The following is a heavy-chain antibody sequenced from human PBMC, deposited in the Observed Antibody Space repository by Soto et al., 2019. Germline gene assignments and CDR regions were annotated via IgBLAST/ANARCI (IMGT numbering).Heavy chain of an antibody. CDR3: AKGRLAVSGTTPDY. J-gene: IGHJ4*02. CDR1: GVTFSSYA. V-gene: IGHV3-23*01. D-gene: IGHD6-19*01. Sequence: PGGSLRLSCAASGVTFSSYARGWVRQAPGKGLEWVSTISGNGGSTYYADSVKGRFTISRDNSKNTLYLQMNSLRAGDTAVYYCAKGRLAVSGTTPDYWGQGTLVTVSS. CDR2: ISGNGGST.